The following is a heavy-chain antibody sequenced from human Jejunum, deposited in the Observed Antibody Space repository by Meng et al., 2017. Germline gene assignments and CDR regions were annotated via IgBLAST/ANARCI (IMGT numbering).Heavy chain of an antibody. J-gene: IGHJ4*02. CDR2: INDSGST. CDR3: VDSKWSANY. CDR1: GGCFSGHY. Sequence: QVQLQQWGAGLLKPSETLSLTCAVYGGCFSGHYWTWIRQPPGKGLEXIGAINDSGSTHYNPSLGSRVTISVDTSKSQFSLKLISVTAADTGVYYCVDSKWSANYWGQGTLVTVSS. V-gene: IGHV4-34*01. D-gene: IGHD3-3*01.